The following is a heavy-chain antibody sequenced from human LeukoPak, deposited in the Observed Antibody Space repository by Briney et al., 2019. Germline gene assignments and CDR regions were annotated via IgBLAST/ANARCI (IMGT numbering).Heavy chain of an antibody. V-gene: IGHV3-30*02. J-gene: IGHJ4*02. CDR2: IRSDGSDK. Sequence: GGSLRLSCAASGFTFRNYGMYWVRQAPGKGLEWVAYIRSDGSDKYYADSVKGRFSISRDNSENTLYLQMNSLRPDDTAVYHCAKVCDSDSGGYCGIDHWGRGALITVSS. CDR1: GFTFRNYG. D-gene: IGHD3-22*01. CDR3: AKVCDSDSGGYCGIDH.